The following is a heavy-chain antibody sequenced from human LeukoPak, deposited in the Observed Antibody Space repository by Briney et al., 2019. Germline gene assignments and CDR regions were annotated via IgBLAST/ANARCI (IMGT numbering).Heavy chain of an antibody. D-gene: IGHD1-26*01. CDR3: ARRIGWREGFDY. V-gene: IGHV4-39*01. J-gene: IGHJ4*02. CDR2: VYYSGNT. Sequence: PSETLSLTCTVSSGSITTSGYYWAWLRQPPGTGLEWLATVYYSGNTYYNPSLKSRVTISVDTSKNEFSLRLSSVTVADTAVYYCARRIGWREGFDYWGQGTLVTVSS. CDR1: SGSITTSGYY.